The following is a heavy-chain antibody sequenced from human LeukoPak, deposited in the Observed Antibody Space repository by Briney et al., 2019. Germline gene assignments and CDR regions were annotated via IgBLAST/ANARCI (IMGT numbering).Heavy chain of an antibody. D-gene: IGHD3-10*01. J-gene: IGHJ4*02. Sequence: GGSLRLSCAASGFTFSNYNMIWVRQAPGKGLECVSYISSSGSTMHYADSVRGRFTISRDNAKKSLYLQMNSLRAEDTALYYCARGARGVSGYYVDFWGQGTLVTVSS. CDR1: GFTFSNYN. CDR3: ARGARGVSGYYVDF. CDR2: ISSSGSTM. V-gene: IGHV3-48*01.